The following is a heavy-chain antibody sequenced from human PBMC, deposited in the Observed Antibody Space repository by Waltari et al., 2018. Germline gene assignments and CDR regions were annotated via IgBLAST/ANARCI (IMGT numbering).Heavy chain of an antibody. CDR1: GFRFSNYW. Sequence: EEQLLESGGGLVQPGDSLRLSCAASGFRFSNYWMNWVRQAPGKGLGWVGRSRNDETTLTYADSVKGRFTISRDNAKNTVYLQMKRLRADDTAVYYCARLAPRTYRSPVPGRHYYYGMDVWGQGTTVTVSS. CDR3: ARLAPRTYRSPVPGRHYYYGMDV. D-gene: IGHD3-10*01. V-gene: IGHV3-74*03. J-gene: IGHJ6*02. CDR2: SRNDETTL.